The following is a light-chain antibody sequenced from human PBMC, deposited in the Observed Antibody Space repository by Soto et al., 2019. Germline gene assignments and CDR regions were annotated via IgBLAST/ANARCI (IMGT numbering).Light chain of an antibody. CDR2: SNN. V-gene: IGLV1-44*01. Sequence: QSVLTQPPSASGTPGQRVTISCSGNSSNIGTNAVNWYQQLPGTAPKLLIYSNNQRPSGVPDRFSGSKSGTSASLAIGGLQSEDEADYYCAAWDDSLDGVVFGGGTKLTVL. CDR3: AAWDDSLDGVV. J-gene: IGLJ2*01. CDR1: SSNIGTNA.